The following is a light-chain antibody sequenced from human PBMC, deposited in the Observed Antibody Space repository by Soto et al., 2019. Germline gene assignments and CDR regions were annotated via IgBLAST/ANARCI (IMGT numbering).Light chain of an antibody. CDR1: QSINSW. CDR2: QAS. Sequence: DVPMTQSPSTLSASVGDRVTITCRASQSINSWLAWYQQKPGKAPKLLIYQASSLESGVPSRFSGSGSGTEFTLTISSLQPDDFATYYCQQYDTYSTFGQGTKVEMK. V-gene: IGKV1-5*03. J-gene: IGKJ1*01. CDR3: QQYDTYST.